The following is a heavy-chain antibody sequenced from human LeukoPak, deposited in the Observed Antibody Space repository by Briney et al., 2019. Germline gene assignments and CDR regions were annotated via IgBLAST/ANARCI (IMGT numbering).Heavy chain of an antibody. J-gene: IGHJ4*02. CDR2: ISWDGGST. D-gene: IGHD6-19*01. Sequence: PGGSLRLSCAASGFTFDDYAMHWVRQAPGKGLEWVSLISWDGGSTYYADSVKGRFTISRDNSKNSLYLQMNSLRAEDTALYYCAKEKHSSGWYYFDYWGQGTLVTVSS. V-gene: IGHV3-43D*03. CDR3: AKEKHSSGWYYFDY. CDR1: GFTFDDYA.